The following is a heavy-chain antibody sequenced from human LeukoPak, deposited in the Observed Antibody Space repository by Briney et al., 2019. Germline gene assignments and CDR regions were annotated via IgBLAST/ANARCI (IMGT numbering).Heavy chain of an antibody. CDR3: AKYQAGTWTSYDSSDI. D-gene: IGHD2-2*01. J-gene: IGHJ3*02. Sequence: GGSLRLSCTASGFSFSSPGMNWVRQAPGKGLEWVSSVNGESTFKVYADSVKGRFTISRDNARNSLYLQMDSLRAEDTAVYYCAKYQAGTWTSYDSSDIWGQGTLVTVSS. CDR2: VNGESTFK. V-gene: IGHV3-21*01. CDR1: GFSFSSPG.